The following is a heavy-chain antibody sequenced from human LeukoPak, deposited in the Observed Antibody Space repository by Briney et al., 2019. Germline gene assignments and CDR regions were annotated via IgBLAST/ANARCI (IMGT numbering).Heavy chain of an antibody. V-gene: IGHV4-4*07. D-gene: IGHD6-19*01. J-gene: IGHJ4*02. Sequence: SETLSLTCTVSGGSISSYYWSWIRQPAGKGLDWIGRIYTSGSTNYNPSLKSRVTMSVDTSKNQFSLKLSSVTAADTAVYYCARGDAIAVAGNFDYWGQGTLVTVSS. CDR3: ARGDAIAVAGNFDY. CDR1: GGSISSYY. CDR2: IYTSGST.